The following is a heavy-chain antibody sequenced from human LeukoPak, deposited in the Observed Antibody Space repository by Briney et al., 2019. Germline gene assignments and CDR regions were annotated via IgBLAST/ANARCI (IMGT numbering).Heavy chain of an antibody. CDR1: GFTFSTYA. J-gene: IGHJ6*03. CDR3: AKADRHMLPYYMDV. D-gene: IGHD2-8*01. Sequence: GGSLRLSCAASGFTFSTYAMSWVRQAPGKGLEWVSAISGSGGSTYYADSVKGRFTISRDNSKNTLYLQMSSLRAEDTAVYYCAKADRHMLPYYMDVWGKGTTVTVSS. V-gene: IGHV3-23*01. CDR2: ISGSGGST.